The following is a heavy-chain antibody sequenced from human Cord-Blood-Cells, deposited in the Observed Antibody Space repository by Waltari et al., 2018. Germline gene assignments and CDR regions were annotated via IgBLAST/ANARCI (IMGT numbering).Heavy chain of an antibody. CDR1: GGSISSSSYY. CDR2: IYYSGST. J-gene: IGHJ3*02. CDR3: ASSSIVGATHAFDI. Sequence: QLQLQESGPGLVKPSETLSLTCPVSGGSISSSSYYWGWIRQPPGKGLEWIGSIYYSGSTYYNPSLKSRVTISVDTSKNQFSLKLSSVTAADTAVYYCASSSIVGATHAFDIWGQGTMVTVSS. V-gene: IGHV4-39*07. D-gene: IGHD1-26*01.